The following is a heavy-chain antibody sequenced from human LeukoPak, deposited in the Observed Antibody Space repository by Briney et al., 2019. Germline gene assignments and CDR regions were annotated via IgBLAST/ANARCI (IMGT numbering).Heavy chain of an antibody. V-gene: IGHV3-23*01. CDR2: ISGSGGST. CDR3: AKALYYDSSGYTDY. Sequence: GGSLRLSCAASGFIFSDYDMNWVRQAPGKGLEWVSAISGSGGSTYYADSVKGRFTISRDNSKNTLYLQMNSLRAEDTAVYYCAKALYYDSSGYTDYWGQGTLVTVS. CDR1: GFIFSDYD. J-gene: IGHJ4*02. D-gene: IGHD3-22*01.